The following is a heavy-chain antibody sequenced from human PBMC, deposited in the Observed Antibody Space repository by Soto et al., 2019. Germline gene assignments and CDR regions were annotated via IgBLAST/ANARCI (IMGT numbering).Heavy chain of an antibody. D-gene: IGHD5-18*01. J-gene: IGHJ6*02. CDR1: GYTFTSYY. Sequence: QVQLVQSGAEVKKPGASVKASCKASGYTFTSYYIHWVRQAPGQGLEWMGIVNPTGDTASYAQKLQGIATMTRDTSTGTAYMELGSLRSEDTAVYYCARGGRIVDTGIGYYYYHAMDVWGQGTTVTVS. CDR2: VNPTGDTA. V-gene: IGHV1-46*01. CDR3: ARGGRIVDTGIGYYYYHAMDV.